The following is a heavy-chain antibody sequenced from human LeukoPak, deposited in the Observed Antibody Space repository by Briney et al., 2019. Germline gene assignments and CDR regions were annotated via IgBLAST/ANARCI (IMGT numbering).Heavy chain of an antibody. V-gene: IGHV4-4*07. Sequence: PSETLSLTCTVSGGSISSYYWSWIRQPAGKGRGWIGRIYTTVITNYNPSLKSRVTMSVDTSKNQFSLKLSSVTAADTAVYYCARNYCTGGVCYVPGWFDPWGQGTLVTVSS. D-gene: IGHD2-8*02. J-gene: IGHJ5*02. CDR1: GGSISSYY. CDR2: IYTTVIT. CDR3: ARNYCTGGVCYVPGWFDP.